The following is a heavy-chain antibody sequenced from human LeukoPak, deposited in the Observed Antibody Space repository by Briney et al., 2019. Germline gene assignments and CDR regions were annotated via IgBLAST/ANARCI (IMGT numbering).Heavy chain of an antibody. D-gene: IGHD3-9*01. V-gene: IGHV3-33*01. J-gene: IGHJ3*01. Sequence: GRFLRLSCAASGFTFSNYDMHWVRQAPGKGLEWVAVIWFDGSNKFYADSVKGRFTISRDNSKNTLYLQMNSLRAEDTAVYYCASSAGALIDCWGQGTMVTVSS. CDR1: GFTFSNYD. CDR3: ASSAGALIDC. CDR2: IWFDGSNK.